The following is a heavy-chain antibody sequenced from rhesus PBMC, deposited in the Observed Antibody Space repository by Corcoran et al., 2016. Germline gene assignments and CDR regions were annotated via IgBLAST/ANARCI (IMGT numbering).Heavy chain of an antibody. CDR3: SRGGNYFDY. J-gene: IGHJ4*01. Sequence: QVQLQESGPGLVKPLETLSLTCAVSGASISSNYWTWNRQPPGQGLEWIGFSYGNGSSTRYNPSLKSRVSLTVDTSKSQFSLKLTFVTASDTAVYYCSRGGNYFDYWGQGVLVTVSS. CDR1: GASISSNY. D-gene: IGHD3-34*01. V-gene: IGHV4S11*01. CDR2: SYGNGSST.